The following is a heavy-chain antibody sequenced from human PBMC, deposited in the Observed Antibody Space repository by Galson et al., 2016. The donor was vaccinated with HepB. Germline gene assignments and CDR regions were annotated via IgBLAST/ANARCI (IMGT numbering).Heavy chain of an antibody. CDR1: EYTFTAYY. D-gene: IGHD2-21*02. J-gene: IGHJ4*02. CDR3: AKDQCSGGDCFTTFDN. Sequence: SVKVSCKASEYTFTAYYLHWVRQAPGQGLEWMGWINPHSGATNYAKKFQGRVTMTSDTSISTASVELRSLRSDDTAIYYCAKDQCSGGDCFTTFDNWGQGTLGIVSS. V-gene: IGHV1-2*02. CDR2: INPHSGAT.